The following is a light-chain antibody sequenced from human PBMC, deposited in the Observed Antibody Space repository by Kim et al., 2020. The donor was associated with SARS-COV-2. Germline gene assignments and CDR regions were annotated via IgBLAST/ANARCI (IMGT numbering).Light chain of an antibody. CDR1: SLRNYF. CDR2: AKD. CDR3: NSRDSSGNQV. V-gene: IGLV3-19*01. J-gene: IGLJ3*02. Sequence: SSELTQDPAVSVALGQTVRITCQGDSLRNYFSSWYQQKSGQAPVLLIFAKDNRPSGIPYRFSGSNSGNTASLTITGAQAEDEADYYCNSRDSSGNQVFGGGTQLTVL.